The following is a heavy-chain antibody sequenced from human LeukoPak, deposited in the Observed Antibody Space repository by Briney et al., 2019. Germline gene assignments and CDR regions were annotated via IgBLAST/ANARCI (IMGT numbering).Heavy chain of an antibody. CDR2: ISAYTGNT. V-gene: IGHV1-18*01. CDR1: GYTFTSYG. Sequence: ASVKVSCKASGYTFTSYGINWVRQAPGQGLEWMGWISAYTGNTNYVQKFQGRVTMTTDTSTSTAYMELRSLRSDDTAVYFCATPSSKASRGAFDIWGQGTMVTVSS. CDR3: ATPSSKASRGAFDI. D-gene: IGHD6-6*01. J-gene: IGHJ3*02.